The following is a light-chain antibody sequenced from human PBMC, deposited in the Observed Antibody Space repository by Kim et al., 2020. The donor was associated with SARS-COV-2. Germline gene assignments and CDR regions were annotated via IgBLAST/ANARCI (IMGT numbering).Light chain of an antibody. J-gene: IGLJ2*01. CDR1: SSDVGSYNP. CDR2: EVS. Sequence: PGQSITISWTGTSSDVGSYNPVSWYQQHPGKAPKLMIYEVSKRPSGVSNRFSGSKSGNTASLTISGLQAEDEADYYCCSYAGTDVVFGGGTQLTVL. CDR3: CSYAGTDVV. V-gene: IGLV2-23*02.